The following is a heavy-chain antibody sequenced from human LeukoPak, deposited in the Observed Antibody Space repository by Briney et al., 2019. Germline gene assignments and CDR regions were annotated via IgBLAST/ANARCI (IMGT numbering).Heavy chain of an antibody. J-gene: IGHJ4*01. CDR1: GFXFSNYA. Sequence: GGSLRLSCAASGFXFSNYAIHWVRQAPGKGLDWVAVVSFDGSKKYYADSVKGRFTISRDNSKNTLYLQMNTLRPDDTAVYYCTRAKRGPFDYWGQGTLVTVSS. V-gene: IGHV3-30-3*01. CDR3: TRAKRGPFDY. CDR2: VSFDGSKK.